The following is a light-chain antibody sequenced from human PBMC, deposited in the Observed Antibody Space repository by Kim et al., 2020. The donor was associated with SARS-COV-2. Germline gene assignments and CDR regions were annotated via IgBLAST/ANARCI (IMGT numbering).Light chain of an antibody. J-gene: IGKJ2*01. CDR2: GAS. CDR1: QSVSSSY. V-gene: IGKV3-20*01. Sequence: EIVLTQSPGTVSLSPGERATLSCRASQSVSSSYLAWYQQKPGQAPRLLIYGASSRATGIPDRFSGSGSGTDFTLTISRLEPEDFAVYYCQQYGSSRTFGQGTKLEI. CDR3: QQYGSSRT.